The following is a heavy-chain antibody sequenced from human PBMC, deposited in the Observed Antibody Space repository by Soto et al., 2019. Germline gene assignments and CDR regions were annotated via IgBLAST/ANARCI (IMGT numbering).Heavy chain of an antibody. D-gene: IGHD2-8*01. CDR2: IAVCRGYT. CDR3: AADATAWQQMVPSDY. J-gene: IGHJ4*02. V-gene: IGHV1-58*01. CDR1: GFTLTHSA. Sequence: SVKVSRKSSGFTLTHSAFQWVGQAPVQRLEWVGWIAVCRGYTNYEQRFQDRVTLTRDMSTATTYMELSRLTSEDTAIYYCAADATAWQQMVPSDYWGQGTLVTVSS.